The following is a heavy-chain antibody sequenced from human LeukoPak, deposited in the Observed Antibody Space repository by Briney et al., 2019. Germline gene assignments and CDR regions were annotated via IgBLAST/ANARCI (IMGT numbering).Heavy chain of an antibody. J-gene: IGHJ5*02. V-gene: IGHV3-30*03. CDR3: AREQPGP. CDR1: GFTFSTYG. CDR2: ISYAGSNK. D-gene: IGHD6-13*01. Sequence: GGSLRLSCAASGFTFSTYGMHWVRQSPGKGLEWVAVISYAGSNKYYADSVKGRFGISRDNVKNTLYLQMNSLRAEDTAVYFCAREQPGPWGQGTLVTVSS.